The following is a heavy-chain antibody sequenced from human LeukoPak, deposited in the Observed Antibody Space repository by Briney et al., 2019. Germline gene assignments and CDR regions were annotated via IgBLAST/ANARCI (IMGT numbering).Heavy chain of an antibody. D-gene: IGHD3-3*01. CDR3: TKDSDLFAIFGVVIDS. J-gene: IGHJ4*02. V-gene: IGHV3-23*01. CDR1: GFIFGSYA. CDR2: ISGSGGNT. Sequence: GGSLRLSCVGSGFIFGSYAMSWVRQAPEKGLEWVSVISGSGGNTHFADSVKGRFNISRDNSKNTIFLQMNRLRVEDTAVYYCTKDSDLFAIFGVVIDSWGQGTPVTVSS.